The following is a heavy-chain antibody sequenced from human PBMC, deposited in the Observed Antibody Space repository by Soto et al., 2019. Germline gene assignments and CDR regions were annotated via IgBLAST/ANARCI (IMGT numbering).Heavy chain of an antibody. D-gene: IGHD4-17*01. V-gene: IGHV4-59*08. CDR3: ASPTVTDAFYI. CDR1: GRSMSTDY. CDR2: IYYSGST. J-gene: IGHJ3*02. Sequence: TDNPXLTLTAYGRSMSTDYWSRLRQPPGKGLEWIGYIYYSGSTNYNPSLKSRVTISVDTSKNQFSLKLSSVTAADTAVYYCASPTVTDAFYICAQRTMVTVS.